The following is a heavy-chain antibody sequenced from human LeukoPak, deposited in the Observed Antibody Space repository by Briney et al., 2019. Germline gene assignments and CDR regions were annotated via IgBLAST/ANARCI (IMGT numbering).Heavy chain of an antibody. D-gene: IGHD1-14*01. CDR2: ISWNSGNI. CDR3: VKMGNPPPTDDS. Sequence: PGRSLRLSCAASGFNFDDYAMHWVRQAPGKGLEWVSGISWNSGNIGYADSVKGRFTISRDNAKDSLFLQMNCLRAEDTALYYCVKMGNPPPTDDSWGQGTLVTVSS. V-gene: IGHV3-9*01. J-gene: IGHJ4*02. CDR1: GFNFDDYA.